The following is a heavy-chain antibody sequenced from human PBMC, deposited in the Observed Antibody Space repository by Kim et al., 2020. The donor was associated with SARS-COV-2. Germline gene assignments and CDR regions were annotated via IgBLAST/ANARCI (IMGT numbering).Heavy chain of an antibody. Sequence: GGSLRLSCTTSGFTFTGYAMSWVRQAPGKGLEWVSSIDGSDGTTYYVDSVKGRFTISRDNSKNTLYLQMSTLRADDTAVYYGMKGGWGWIWDHWGQGTLVTVAS. J-gene: IGHJ4*02. V-gene: IGHV3-23*01. CDR1: GFTFTGYA. CDR2: IDGSDGTT. D-gene: IGHD2-2*03. CDR3: MKGGWGWIWDH.